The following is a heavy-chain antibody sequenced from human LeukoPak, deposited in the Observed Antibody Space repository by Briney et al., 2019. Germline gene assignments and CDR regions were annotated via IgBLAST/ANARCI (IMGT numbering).Heavy chain of an antibody. CDR3: ARDSSGLISEYFFDY. D-gene: IGHD3-22*01. CDR1: GGSFSGYY. V-gene: IGHV4-34*01. CDR2: INHSGST. Sequence: SETLFLTCAVYGGSFSGYYWSWIRQPPGKGLEWIGEINHSGSTNYNPSLKSRVTISVDTSKNQFSLKLNSVTAADTAVYYCARDSSGLISEYFFDYWGQGTLVTVSP. J-gene: IGHJ4*02.